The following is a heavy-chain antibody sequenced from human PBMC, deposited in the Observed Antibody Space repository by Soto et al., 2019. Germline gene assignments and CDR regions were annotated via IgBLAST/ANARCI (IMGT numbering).Heavy chain of an antibody. CDR2: IYYSGNK. D-gene: IGHD4-17*01. Sequence: SETLSLTCTVAGGSISGSSYYWDWIRQSPGKGLEWIGRIYYSGNKYYNPSLKSRVTLSVDTSKNQFSLKLSFVTAAYTAVYYCARHRGDYGYEDYYGMDVWGQGTTVT. J-gene: IGHJ6*02. CDR3: ARHRGDYGYEDYYGMDV. CDR1: GGSISGSSYY. V-gene: IGHV4-39*01.